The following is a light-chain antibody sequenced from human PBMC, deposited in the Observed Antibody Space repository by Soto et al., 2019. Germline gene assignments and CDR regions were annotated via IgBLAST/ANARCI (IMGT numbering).Light chain of an antibody. J-gene: IGKJ5*01. CDR2: AAS. CDR1: QSVSIN. Sequence: EIVMTQSPATLSLSPGERATLSCRASQSVSINLAWYEQKPGRXPXXLIYAASSRATGIPDRLSGSGSGTGFTLPISRLEPEDFAVDYCQHYGTSITFGQGTRLEIK. CDR3: QHYGTSIT. V-gene: IGKV3-20*01.